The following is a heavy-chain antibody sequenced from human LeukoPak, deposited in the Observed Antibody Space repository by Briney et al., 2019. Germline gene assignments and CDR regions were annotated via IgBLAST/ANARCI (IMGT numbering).Heavy chain of an antibody. D-gene: IGHD3-3*01. CDR2: FDPEDGET. Sequence: ASVKVSCKVSGYTLTELSMHWVRQAPGKGLEWMGGFDPEDGETIYAQKFQGRVTMTEDTSTDTAYMELSSLRSEDTAVYYCATGVGNDFWSGYWDFDYWGQGTLVTVSS. CDR1: GYTLTELS. V-gene: IGHV1-24*01. J-gene: IGHJ4*02. CDR3: ATGVGNDFWSGYWDFDY.